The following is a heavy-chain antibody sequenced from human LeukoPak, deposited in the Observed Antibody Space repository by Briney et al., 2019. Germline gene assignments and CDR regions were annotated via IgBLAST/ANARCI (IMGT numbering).Heavy chain of an antibody. CDR3: ATVTSDGSWNYFDY. J-gene: IGHJ4*02. Sequence: GASVKVSCKASGYTLTSFDINWVRQAPGQGLEWMGWINPNSGGTNYAQKFQGRVTMTRDTSISTAYMELSRLRSDDTAVYYCATVTSDGSWNYFDYWGQGTLVTVSS. CDR2: INPNSGGT. CDR1: GYTLTSFD. D-gene: IGHD6-13*01. V-gene: IGHV1-2*02.